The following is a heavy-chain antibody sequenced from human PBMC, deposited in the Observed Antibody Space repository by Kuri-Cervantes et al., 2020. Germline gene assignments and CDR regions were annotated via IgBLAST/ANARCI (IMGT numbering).Heavy chain of an antibody. J-gene: IGHJ4*02. CDR1: GYTFTSYA. CDR3: ARDPGFDY. CDR2: ISGYNGDT. V-gene: IGHV1-18*01. Sequence: ASVKVSCKASGYTFTSYAMNWVRQAPGQGLEWMGWISGYNGDTNNLHNLKGRLTMTTDTSTSTAYMELRSLRSDDTAIYYCARDPGFDYWGQGTLVTVSS.